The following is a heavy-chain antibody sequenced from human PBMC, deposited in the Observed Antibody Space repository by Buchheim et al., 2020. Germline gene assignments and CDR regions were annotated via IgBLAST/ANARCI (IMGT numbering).Heavy chain of an antibody. CDR1: GFTFSSYG. V-gene: IGHV3-30*03. Sequence: QVQLVESGGGVVQPGRSLRLSCAASGFTFSSYGMHWVRQAPGKGLEWVAVISYDGSNKYYADSVKGRFTISRDNSKNTLYLQMNSLREEDTAVYYCARHREAADPAGVYWGQGTL. CDR2: ISYDGSNK. D-gene: IGHD6-13*01. CDR3: ARHREAADPAGVY. J-gene: IGHJ4*02.